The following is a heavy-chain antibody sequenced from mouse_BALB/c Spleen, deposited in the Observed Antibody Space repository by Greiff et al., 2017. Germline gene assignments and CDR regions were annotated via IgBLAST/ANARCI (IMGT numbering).Heavy chain of an antibody. CDR3: ARAGGYDGGYAMDY. V-gene: IGHV2-6-7*01. Sequence: VKLKESGPGLVAPSQSLSITCTVSGFSLTGYGVNWVRQPPGKGLEWLGMIWGDGSTDYNSALKSRLSISKDNSKSQVFLKMNSLQTDDTARYYCARAGGYDGGYAMDYWGQGTSVTVSS. J-gene: IGHJ4*01. D-gene: IGHD2-2*01. CDR1: GFSLTGYG. CDR2: IWGDGST.